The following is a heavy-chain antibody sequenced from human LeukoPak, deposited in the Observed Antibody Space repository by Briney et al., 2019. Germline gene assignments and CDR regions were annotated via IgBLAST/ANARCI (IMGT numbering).Heavy chain of an antibody. J-gene: IGHJ4*02. CDR2: IYYSGST. Sequence: SETLSLTCTVSGGSISSDYWSWIQQPPGKGLEWIGYIYYSGSTNYNPPLKSRVTISVDTSKNQFSLKLSSVTAADTAVYYCARHEYYYGSADYWGQGTLVTVSS. CDR3: ARHEYYYGSADY. CDR1: GGSISSDY. D-gene: IGHD3-10*01. V-gene: IGHV4-59*08.